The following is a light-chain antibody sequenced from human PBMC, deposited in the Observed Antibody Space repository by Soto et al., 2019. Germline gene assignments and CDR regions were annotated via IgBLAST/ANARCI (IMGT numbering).Light chain of an antibody. V-gene: IGKV1-27*01. CDR3: QQSYNIQALT. CDR2: AAS. Sequence: DIQMTQSPSSLSASVGDRVTITCRASQGIRNYLAWYQQKPGQVPKLLIYAASTLQPGVPSRFSGGGSGTDFTLTINSLQPEDYATYYCQQSYNIQALTFGGGTKVEIK. CDR1: QGIRNY. J-gene: IGKJ4*01.